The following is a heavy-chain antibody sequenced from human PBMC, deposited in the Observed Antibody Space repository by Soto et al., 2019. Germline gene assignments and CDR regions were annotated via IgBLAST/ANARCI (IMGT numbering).Heavy chain of an antibody. Sequence: QVQLVQSGAEVKKPGSSVKVSCKASGGTFSSYAISWVRQAPGQGLEWMGGIIPIFGTANYAQKFQGRVTLTADEATSTAYMELSRLRSDDTALYYCARDGFQVGAPANLNFDYWGQGTLVTVSS. CDR3: ARDGFQVGAPANLNFDY. J-gene: IGHJ4*02. CDR1: GGTFSSYA. D-gene: IGHD1-26*01. CDR2: IIPIFGTA. V-gene: IGHV1-69*01.